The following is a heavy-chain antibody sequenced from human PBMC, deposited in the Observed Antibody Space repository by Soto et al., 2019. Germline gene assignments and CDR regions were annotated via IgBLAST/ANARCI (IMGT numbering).Heavy chain of an antibody. CDR3: ARDRLPSYDSSGYYDAFDI. D-gene: IGHD3-22*01. V-gene: IGHV1-46*01. J-gene: IGHJ3*02. CDR2: INPSGGST. Sequence: ASVKVSCKASGYTFSSYSVHWVRQAPGQGLEWMGVINPSGGSTSYAQKFQGRVTMTRDTSTSTVYMELSSLSSEDTAVYYCARDRLPSYDSSGYYDAFDIWGQGTMVTVS. CDR1: GYTFSSYS.